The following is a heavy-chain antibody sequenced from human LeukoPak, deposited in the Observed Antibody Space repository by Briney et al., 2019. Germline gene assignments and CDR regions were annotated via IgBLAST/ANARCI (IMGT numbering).Heavy chain of an antibody. CDR2: IYYSGST. D-gene: IGHD3-3*01. J-gene: IGHJ6*02. V-gene: IGHV4-61*08. CDR1: GGSISSGDYY. CDR3: ARDISPLDFWSGYYYGMDV. Sequence: SETLSLTCTVSGGSISSGDYYWSWIRQPPGTGLEWIGYIYYSGSTNYNPSLKSRVTISVDTSKNQFSLKLSSVTAADTAVYYCARDISPLDFWSGYYYGMDVWGQGTTVTVSS.